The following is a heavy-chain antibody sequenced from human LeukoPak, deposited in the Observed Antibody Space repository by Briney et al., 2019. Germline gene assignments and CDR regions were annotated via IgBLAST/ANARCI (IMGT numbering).Heavy chain of an antibody. V-gene: IGHV4-31*03. CDR3: ARVIPPEG. CDR1: GGPINSGGFH. CDR2: IYYSGNT. J-gene: IGHJ4*02. Sequence: SETLSLTCTVSGGPINSGGFHWSWIRQHPGKGLEWIGYIYYSGNTDYNPSLKSRVTISIDTSRNQFSLQLRSVTAADTAVYYCARVIPPEGWGQGTLVTVSS.